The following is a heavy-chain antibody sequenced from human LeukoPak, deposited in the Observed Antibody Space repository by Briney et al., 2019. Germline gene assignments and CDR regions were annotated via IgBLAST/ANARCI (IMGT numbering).Heavy chain of an antibody. J-gene: IGHJ5*02. V-gene: IGHV3-21*01. CDR2: ITSSSTFI. CDR1: GFTCSSYS. CDR3: ARYTTGDNWFDP. D-gene: IGHD2-21*01. Sequence: GGSLRLSCAASGFTCSSYSMNWVRQAPGKGLEWVSSITSSSTFINYADSVKGRFTISRDNAKNSVFLQMNSLRVEDTAVYYCARYTTGDNWFDPWGQGTLVTVSS.